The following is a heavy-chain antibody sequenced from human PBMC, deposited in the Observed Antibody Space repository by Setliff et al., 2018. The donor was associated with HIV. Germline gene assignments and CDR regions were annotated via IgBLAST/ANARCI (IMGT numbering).Heavy chain of an antibody. CDR2: IKDDGSEK. Sequence: GSLRLSCRASAFTFSDYWMTWVRQAPGRGLEWVANIKDDGSEKNYLDSIKGRFTIFRDNAKNSLYLQIKSLRAEDTAVYYCARVPKQPPGTITVGYFDYWGQGTLVTVSS. CDR1: AFTFSDYW. CDR3: ARVPKQPPGTITVGYFDY. V-gene: IGHV3-7*01. D-gene: IGHD1-1*01. J-gene: IGHJ4*02.